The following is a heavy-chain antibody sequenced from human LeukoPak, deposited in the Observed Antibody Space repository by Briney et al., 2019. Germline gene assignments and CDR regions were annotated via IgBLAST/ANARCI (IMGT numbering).Heavy chain of an antibody. J-gene: IGHJ6*02. V-gene: IGHV3-30*04. CDR1: GFTFSSYA. D-gene: IGHD5-18*01. CDR3: ARAQVSLIQDYYYYGMDV. Sequence: PGRSLRLSCAASGFTFSSYAMHWVRQAPGKGLEWVAVISYDGSNKYYADSVKGRFTISRDNSKNTLYLQMNSLRAEDTAVYYCARAQVSLIQDYYYYGMDVWGQGTTVTVSS. CDR2: ISYDGSNK.